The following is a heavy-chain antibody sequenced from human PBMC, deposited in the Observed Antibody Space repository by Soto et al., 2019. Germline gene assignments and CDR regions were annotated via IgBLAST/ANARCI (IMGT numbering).Heavy chain of an antibody. CDR1: GFTFSSYT. J-gene: IGHJ5*02. D-gene: IGHD3-3*01. CDR3: AKDITIFGVPPPSDGFDP. CDR2: ISGGGGST. V-gene: IGHV3-23*01. Sequence: EVQLLESGGGLVQPGGSLRLSCAASGFTFSSYTMSWVRQAPGKGLEWVSAISGGGGSTYYADSVKGRFTISRDNSKNTLYLQMNSLRAEDTAVYYCAKDITIFGVPPPSDGFDPWGQGTLVTVSS.